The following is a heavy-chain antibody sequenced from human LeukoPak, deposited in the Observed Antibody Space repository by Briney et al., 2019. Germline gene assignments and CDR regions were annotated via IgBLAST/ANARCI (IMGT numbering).Heavy chain of an antibody. CDR2: ISAYNGNT. V-gene: IGHV1-18*01. CDR1: GYTFNNFA. Sequence: ASVKVSCKGSGYTFNNFAINWVREAPGQGLEWMGRISAYNGNTNYAQKFLGRVTMTTETSTSTIYMELRRLRSDDTAVYYCAKEPRHCGGDCFSLLDCWGQGTLVTVSS. D-gene: IGHD2-21*02. J-gene: IGHJ4*02. CDR3: AKEPRHCGGDCFSLLDC.